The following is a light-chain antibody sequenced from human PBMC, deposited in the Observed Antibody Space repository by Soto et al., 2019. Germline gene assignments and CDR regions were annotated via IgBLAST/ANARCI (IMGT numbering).Light chain of an antibody. J-gene: IGKJ4*01. CDR3: LQDNKYPLT. Sequence: AIQMTQFPSSLSASVGDRVTITCRASQDIRSDLGWYQQRPGKAPQLLIYATCSLQSGVPSRFSGSGSGTDFTLTITSLQPEDFATYHCLQDNKYPLTFGGGTKVEI. CDR1: QDIRSD. CDR2: ATC. V-gene: IGKV1-6*01.